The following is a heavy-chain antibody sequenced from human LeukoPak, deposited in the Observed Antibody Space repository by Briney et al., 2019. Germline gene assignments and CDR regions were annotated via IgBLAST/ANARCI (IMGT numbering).Heavy chain of an antibody. CDR1: GGSFSGYY. CDR3: ARPQADSSSFGHWFDP. Sequence: SETLSLTCAVYGGSFSGYYWSWIRQPPGKGLEWIGNINHSGSTNYNPSLKSRVTISVDTSKNQFSLKLSSVTAADTAVYYCARPQADSSSFGHWFDPWGQGTLVTVSS. CDR2: INHSGST. V-gene: IGHV4-34*01. D-gene: IGHD6-13*01. J-gene: IGHJ5*02.